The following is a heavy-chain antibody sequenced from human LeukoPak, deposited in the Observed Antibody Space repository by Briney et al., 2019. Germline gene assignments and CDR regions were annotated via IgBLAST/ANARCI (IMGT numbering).Heavy chain of an antibody. CDR3: ARESSAVAHTMMRDWLDP. J-gene: IGHJ5*02. V-gene: IGHV4-38-2*02. Sequence: PSETLSLTCDVSGYSINFGHLWGWIRQPPGKGLEWIASINHSGRTYYTPSLNSRVTISVDTLKNQFSLKVTSVTAEDTAMYFCARESSAVAHTMMRDWLDPWGQGTLVTVSS. CDR1: GYSINFGHL. CDR2: INHSGRT. D-gene: IGHD3-22*01.